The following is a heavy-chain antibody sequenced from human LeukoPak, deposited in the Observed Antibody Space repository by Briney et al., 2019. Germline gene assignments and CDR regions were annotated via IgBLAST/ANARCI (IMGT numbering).Heavy chain of an antibody. CDR1: GFTFSSFE. CDR2: ISTSGSAI. Sequence: PGGSLRLSCAASGFTFSSFEMNWVRQAPGKGLEWVSYISTSGSAIYYADSVKGRFTISRDNAQNSLYLQMNSLRVEDTAVYYCAREELNCGDDCFQHWGQGTLVTVSS. V-gene: IGHV3-48*03. CDR3: AREELNCGDDCFQH. D-gene: IGHD2-21*02. J-gene: IGHJ4*02.